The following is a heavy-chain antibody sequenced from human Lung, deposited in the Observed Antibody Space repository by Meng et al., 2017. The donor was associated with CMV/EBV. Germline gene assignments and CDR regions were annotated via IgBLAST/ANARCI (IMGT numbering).Heavy chain of an antibody. CDR3: ARGRSYTSGCPDC. CDR1: GYTFTSFD. V-gene: IGHV1-8*02. D-gene: IGHD6-19*01. Sequence: ASVKVSXKASGYTFTSFDINWVRQATGQGPEWMGWINPNSGNTGYAEKFQGRVTLTRDTSISTAYMVLSSLRSEETAVYYCARGRSYTSGCPDCWGQGTLVTVSS. J-gene: IGHJ4*02. CDR2: INPNSGNT.